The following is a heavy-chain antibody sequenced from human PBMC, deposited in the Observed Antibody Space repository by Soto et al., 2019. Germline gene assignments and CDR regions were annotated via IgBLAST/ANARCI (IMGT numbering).Heavy chain of an antibody. CDR2: ISWDGGST. CDR3: AKPTGVGATTGYFDY. D-gene: IGHD1-26*01. V-gene: IGHV3-43*01. J-gene: IGHJ4*02. Sequence: EVQLVESGGVVVQPGGSLRLSCAASGFTFDDYTMHWVRQAPGKGLEWVSLISWDGGSTYYADSVKGLFTISRDNSKNSLYLQMNSLRTEDTALYYCAKPTGVGATTGYFDYWGQGTLVTVSS. CDR1: GFTFDDYT.